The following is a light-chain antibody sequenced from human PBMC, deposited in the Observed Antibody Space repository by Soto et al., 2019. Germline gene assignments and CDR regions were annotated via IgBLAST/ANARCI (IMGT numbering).Light chain of an antibody. J-gene: IGKJ5*01. CDR1: HSVSST. Sequence: EIVMTQSPATLSVSPGERATLSCRASHSVSSTLAWYQQKPGQAPRLLIYGASTRATGIPARFSGSGSGTEFTLTISSLQSEDFAVYYCQQYNNWQNTFGQGTRLEIK. V-gene: IGKV3-15*01. CDR3: QQYNNWQNT. CDR2: GAS.